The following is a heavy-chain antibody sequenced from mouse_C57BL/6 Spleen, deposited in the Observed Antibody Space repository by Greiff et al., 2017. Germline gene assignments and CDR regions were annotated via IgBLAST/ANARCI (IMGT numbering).Heavy chain of an antibody. CDR1: GYTFTSYW. Sequence: QVQLKQPGAELVKPGASVKLSCKASGYTFTSYWMHWVKQRPGQGLEWIGMIHPNSGSTNYNEKFKSKATLTVDKSSSTAYMQLSSLTSEDSAVYYCARRGDGYYGYAMDYWGQGTSVTVSS. V-gene: IGHV1-64*01. CDR2: IHPNSGST. J-gene: IGHJ4*01. D-gene: IGHD2-3*01. CDR3: ARRGDGYYGYAMDY.